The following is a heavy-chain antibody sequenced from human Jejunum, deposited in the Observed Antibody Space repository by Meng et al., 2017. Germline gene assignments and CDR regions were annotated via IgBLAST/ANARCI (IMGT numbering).Heavy chain of an antibody. CDR1: GDSVPSNSAS. D-gene: IGHD6-13*01. CDR3: VRTSNWSLDY. CDR2: TYYRSKWYN. J-gene: IGHJ4*01. V-gene: IGHV6-1*01. Sequence: QGQLQHSGRGLVKPSQTLSLTCAISGDSVPSNSASWNWIMQSPSRGLEWLGRTYYRSKWYNDYAESVKSRITINPDTSKNQFSLQLNSVTPEDTAVYYCVRTSNWSLDYWGQGTLVTVSS.